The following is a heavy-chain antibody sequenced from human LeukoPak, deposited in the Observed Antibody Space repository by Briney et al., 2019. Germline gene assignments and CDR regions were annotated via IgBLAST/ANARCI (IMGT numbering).Heavy chain of an antibody. J-gene: IGHJ6*03. CDR1: GGTFSSYA. Sequence: SVKVSCKASGGTFSSYAISWVRQAPGQGLEWMGGIIPIFGTANYAQKFQGRVTITADKSTSTAYMELSSLRSEDTAVYYCARVAAAGTGIFVNFYYSMDIWGKGTTVTISS. CDR3: ARVAAAGTGIFVNFYYSMDI. V-gene: IGHV1-69*06. D-gene: IGHD6-13*01. CDR2: IIPIFGTA.